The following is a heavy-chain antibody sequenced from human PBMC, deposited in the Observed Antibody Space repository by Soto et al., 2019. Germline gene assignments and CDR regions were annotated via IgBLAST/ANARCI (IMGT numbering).Heavy chain of an antibody. CDR1: GYTFTSYG. J-gene: IGHJ6*02. CDR2: ISAYNGNT. Sequence: GESLKISCKASGYTFTSYGISWVRQAPGQGLEWMGWISAYNGNTNYAQKLQGRVTMTTDTSTSTAYMELRSLRSDDTAVYYCARDPGDFWSGYSSVGDYYGMDVWGQGTTVTVSS. V-gene: IGHV1-18*01. D-gene: IGHD3-3*01. CDR3: ARDPGDFWSGYSSVGDYYGMDV.